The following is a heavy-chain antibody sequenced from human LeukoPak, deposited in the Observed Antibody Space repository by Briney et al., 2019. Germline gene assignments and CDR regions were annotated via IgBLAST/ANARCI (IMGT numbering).Heavy chain of an antibody. Sequence: GGSLRLSCAASGFTFSSYAMSWVRQAPGKGLEWVSAISGSGGSTYYADSVKGRFTISRDNSKNTLYLQMNSLRAEDTAVYYCARESNYHGSGTGWFDPWGQGTLVTVSS. D-gene: IGHD3-10*01. V-gene: IGHV3-23*01. CDR1: GFTFSSYA. J-gene: IGHJ5*02. CDR2: ISGSGGST. CDR3: ARESNYHGSGTGWFDP.